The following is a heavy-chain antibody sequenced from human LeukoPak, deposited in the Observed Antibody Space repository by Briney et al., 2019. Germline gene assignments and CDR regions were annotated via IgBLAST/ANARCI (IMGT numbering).Heavy chain of an antibody. CDR3: ARGPIGYSSTYYFDY. V-gene: IGHV4-34*01. D-gene: IGHD6-19*01. Sequence: SETLSLTCAVYGGSFSGYYWSWIRQPPGKGLEWIGEINHSGSTNYNPSLKSRVTISVDTSKNQFSLKLSSVTAADTAVYYCARGPIGYSSTYYFDYWGQGTLVTVSS. CDR1: GGSFSGYY. CDR2: INHSGST. J-gene: IGHJ4*02.